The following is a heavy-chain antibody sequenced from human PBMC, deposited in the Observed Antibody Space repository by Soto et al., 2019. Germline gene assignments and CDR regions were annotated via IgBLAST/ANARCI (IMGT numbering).Heavy chain of an antibody. V-gene: IGHV6-1*01. CDR3: ARTGDYDILTGYSFDY. CDR1: GDSVSSNSAA. J-gene: IGHJ4*02. D-gene: IGHD3-9*01. Sequence: SQTLSLTCAISGDSVSSNSAAWNWIRQSPSRGLEWLGRTYYRSKWYNAYAVSVKSRITINPDTSKNQFSLQLNSVTPEDTAVYYCARTGDYDILTGYSFDYWGQGTLVTVSS. CDR2: TYYRSKWYN.